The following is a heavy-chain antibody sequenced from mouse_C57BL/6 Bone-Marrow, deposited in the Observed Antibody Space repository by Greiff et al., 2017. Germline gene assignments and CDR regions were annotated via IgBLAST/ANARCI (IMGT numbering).Heavy chain of an antibody. CDR1: GYTFTSYW. V-gene: IGHV1-55*01. J-gene: IGHJ2*01. CDR3: SGRNYYGSSRPFDY. Sequence: QVQLQQSGAELVKPGASVKMSCKASGYTFTSYWITWVKQRPGQGLEWIGDIYPGSGSTNYNEKFKSKATLTVDTSSSTAYRQLSSLTSEDSAVYYCSGRNYYGSSRPFDYWGQGTTLTVSS. D-gene: IGHD1-1*01. CDR2: IYPGSGST.